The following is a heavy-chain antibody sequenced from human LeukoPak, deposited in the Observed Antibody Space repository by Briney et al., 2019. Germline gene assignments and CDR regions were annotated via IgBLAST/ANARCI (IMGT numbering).Heavy chain of an antibody. V-gene: IGHV3-30*14. CDR2: ISYDGSNK. CDR1: GFTFSSYY. Sequence: GGSLRLSCAASGFTFSSYYMSWVRQAPGKGLEWVAVISYDGSNKYYADSVKGRFTISRDNSKNTLYLQMNSLRAEDTAVYYCARGPSGYHNTGGQGTLVTVSS. D-gene: IGHD5-12*01. J-gene: IGHJ4*02. CDR3: ARGPSGYHNT.